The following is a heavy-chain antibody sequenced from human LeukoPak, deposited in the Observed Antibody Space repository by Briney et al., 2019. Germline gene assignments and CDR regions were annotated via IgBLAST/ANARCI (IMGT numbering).Heavy chain of an antibody. V-gene: IGHV3-30-3*01. D-gene: IGHD1-1*01. CDR1: GFTFNNYA. Sequence: GGSLRLSCAASGFTFNNYAVHWVRQAPGKGLEWVAVISYHASNKYYADSVKGRFTISRDNSKSTVYLKMNSLRAEDTAVYYCARDRGNSYNGGIDYWGQGTLVTVSS. CDR3: ARDRGNSYNGGIDY. J-gene: IGHJ4*02. CDR2: ISYHASNK.